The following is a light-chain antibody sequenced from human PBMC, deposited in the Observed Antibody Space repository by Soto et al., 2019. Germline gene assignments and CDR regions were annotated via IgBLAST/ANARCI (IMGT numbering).Light chain of an antibody. CDR1: SSNIGNNY. CDR3: ATWDGSLPGEV. V-gene: IGLV1-51*01. Sequence: QSVLTQSPSVSAAPGQKVTISCSGSSSNIGNNYVSWYQQLPGTAPKLLIYVNNKRPSGIPDRFSGSKSGTSGTLDITGLQTGDEADYYCATWDGSLPGEVFGGGTKVTVL. CDR2: VNN. J-gene: IGLJ2*01.